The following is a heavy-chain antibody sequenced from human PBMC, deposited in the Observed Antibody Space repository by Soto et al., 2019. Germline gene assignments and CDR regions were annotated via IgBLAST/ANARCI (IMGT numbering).Heavy chain of an antibody. CDR2: INPNSGGT. CDR3: ARGPDTAMVKTWFDP. V-gene: IGHV1-2*02. CDR1: GYTFTGYY. J-gene: IGHJ5*02. Sequence: QVQLVQSGAEVKKPGASVKVSCKASGYTFTGYYMHWVRQAPGQGLEWMGWINPNSGGTNYAQKFQGRVTMTRDTSISTAYMEPSRLRSDDTAVYYCARGPDTAMVKTWFDPWGQGTLVTVSS. D-gene: IGHD5-18*01.